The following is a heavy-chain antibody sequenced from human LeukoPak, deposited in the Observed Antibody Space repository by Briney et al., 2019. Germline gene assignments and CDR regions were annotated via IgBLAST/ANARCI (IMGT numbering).Heavy chain of an antibody. D-gene: IGHD3-22*01. Sequence: SETLSLTCTVSGGSISSGDCYWSWIRQPPGKGLEWIGYIYYSGSTYYNPSLKSRVTISVDTSKNQFSLKLSSVTAADTAVYYCARVTGYYDSSNFDYWGQGTLVTVSS. CDR3: ARVTGYYDSSNFDY. CDR2: IYYSGST. CDR1: GGSISSGDCY. J-gene: IGHJ4*02. V-gene: IGHV4-30-4*01.